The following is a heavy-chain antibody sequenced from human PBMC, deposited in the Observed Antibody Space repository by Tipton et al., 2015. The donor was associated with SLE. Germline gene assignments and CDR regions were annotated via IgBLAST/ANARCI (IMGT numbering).Heavy chain of an antibody. Sequence: TLSLTCTVSGDSITSDYWTWIRQPPGKGLEWIGYISYSGSTNYTPSLKSRVTISVDTSKNQFSLELSSVTAADTAVYYCARDQSSGYYRYWGQGTLVTVSS. CDR3: ARDQSSGYYRY. CDR2: ISYSGST. CDR1: GDSITSDY. D-gene: IGHD3-22*01. V-gene: IGHV4-59*12. J-gene: IGHJ4*02.